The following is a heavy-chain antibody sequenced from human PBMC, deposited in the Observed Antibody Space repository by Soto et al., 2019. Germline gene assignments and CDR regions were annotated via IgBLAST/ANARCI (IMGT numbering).Heavy chain of an antibody. Sequence: SETLSPTCTVSGGSVSSGSYYWSWIRQPPGKGLEWIGYIYYSGSTNYNPSLKSRVTISVDTSKNQFSLKLSSVTAADTAVYYCARGIEGWYQGRYYYGMDVWGQGNTVTVSS. CDR2: IYYSGST. CDR1: GGSVSSGSYY. D-gene: IGHD6-19*01. J-gene: IGHJ6*02. V-gene: IGHV4-61*01. CDR3: ARGIEGWYQGRYYYGMDV.